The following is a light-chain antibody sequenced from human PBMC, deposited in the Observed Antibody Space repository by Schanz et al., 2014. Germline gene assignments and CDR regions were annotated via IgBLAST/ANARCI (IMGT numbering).Light chain of an antibody. CDR3: CSYAGSYTWV. CDR1: SSDVGTYSF. CDR2: DVS. Sequence: QSALTQPASVSGSPGQSITISCTGTSSDVGTYSFISWYQHHPGKAPKLMIYDVSKRPSGVPDRFSGSKSGNTASLTISGLQAEDEADYYCCSYAGSYTWVFGGGTKLTVL. V-gene: IGLV2-11*01. J-gene: IGLJ3*02.